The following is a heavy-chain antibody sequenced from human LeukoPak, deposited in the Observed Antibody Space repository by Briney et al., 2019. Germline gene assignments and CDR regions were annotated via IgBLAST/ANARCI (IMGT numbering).Heavy chain of an antibody. CDR2: MNPNSGNT. J-gene: IGHJ6*02. D-gene: IGHD6-13*01. V-gene: IGHV1-8*01. CDR1: GYTFTSYD. CDR3: ARGTEYSSSWYYYYYYGMDV. Sequence: ASVKVSCKASGYTFTSYDINWVRQATGQGLEWMGWMNPNSGNTGYVQKFQGRVTMTRNTSISTAYMELSSLRSEDTAVYYCARGTEYSSSWYYYYYYGMDVWGQGTTVTVSS.